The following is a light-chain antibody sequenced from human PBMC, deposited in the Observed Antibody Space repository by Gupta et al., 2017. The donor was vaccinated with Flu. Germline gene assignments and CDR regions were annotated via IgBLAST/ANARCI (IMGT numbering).Light chain of an antibody. J-gene: IGKJ1*01. CDR2: GAS. Sequence: DIVMTQSPATLSVSPGERATLACRASQSVSSNLAWYQQKPGQAPRLLIYGASTRATGIPARFSGSGSGIEFTLTISSLQSEDFAVYYCQQYNNWPPWTFGQGTKVEIK. CDR3: QQYNNWPPWT. CDR1: QSVSSN. V-gene: IGKV3-15*01.